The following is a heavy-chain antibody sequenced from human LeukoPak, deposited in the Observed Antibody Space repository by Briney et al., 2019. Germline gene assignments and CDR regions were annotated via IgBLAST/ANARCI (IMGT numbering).Heavy chain of an antibody. V-gene: IGHV3-30-3*01. D-gene: IGHD1-26*01. Sequence: GRSLRLSCAASGFTFSSYAMHWVRQAPGKGLEWVAVISYDGSNKYYADSVKGRFTISRDNSKNTLYLQMNSLRAEDTAVYYCARAIVLTSSFDYWGQGTLVTVSS. J-gene: IGHJ4*02. CDR1: GFTFSSYA. CDR2: ISYDGSNK. CDR3: ARAIVLTSSFDY.